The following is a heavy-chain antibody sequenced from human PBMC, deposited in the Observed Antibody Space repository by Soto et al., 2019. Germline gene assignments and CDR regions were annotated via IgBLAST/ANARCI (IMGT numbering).Heavy chain of an antibody. Sequence: SETLSLTCAVYGGSFSGYYWSWIRQPPGKGLEWIGEINHSGSTNYNPSLKSRVTISVDTSTKQFSLKLSSVTAADTAVYYCARGPNWGIDYWGQGTLVTVSS. CDR2: INHSGST. D-gene: IGHD7-27*01. CDR3: ARGPNWGIDY. V-gene: IGHV4-34*01. CDR1: GGSFSGYY. J-gene: IGHJ4*02.